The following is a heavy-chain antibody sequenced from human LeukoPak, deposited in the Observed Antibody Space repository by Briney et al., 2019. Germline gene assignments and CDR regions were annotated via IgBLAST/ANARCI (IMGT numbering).Heavy chain of an antibody. J-gene: IGHJ4*02. CDR1: GYTFTSYA. Sequence: ASVKVSCKASGYTFTSYAMHWVRQAPGQRLEWMGWINAGNGNTKYSQKFQGRVTITRDTSASTAYMELSSLRSEDTAVYYCARGGTVPRRYCSSTSCYAVGGYFDYWGQGTLVTVSS. CDR3: ARGGTVPRRYCSSTSCYAVGGYFDY. D-gene: IGHD2-2*01. V-gene: IGHV1-3*01. CDR2: INAGNGNT.